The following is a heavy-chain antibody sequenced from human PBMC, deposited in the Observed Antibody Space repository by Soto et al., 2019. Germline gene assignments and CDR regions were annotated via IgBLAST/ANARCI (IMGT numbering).Heavy chain of an antibody. CDR2: ISSSNSYI. CDR1: VFTFISYS. Sequence: GWSLRLSCASSVFTFISYSMNWVRQAPGKGLEWVSSISSSNSYIYYADSVKGRFTISRDNAKNSLYLQMNSLRAEDTAVYYCARVGPTGGMDVWGQGTTVTVSS. J-gene: IGHJ6*02. V-gene: IGHV3-21*01. CDR3: ARVGPTGGMDV. D-gene: IGHD1-26*01.